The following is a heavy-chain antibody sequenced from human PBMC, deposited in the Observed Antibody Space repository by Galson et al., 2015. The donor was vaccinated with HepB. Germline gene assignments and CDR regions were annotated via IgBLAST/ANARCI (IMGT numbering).Heavy chain of an antibody. CDR3: ASLDDYDSSIDAFDI. Sequence: SLRLSCAASGFTFSDYYMSWIRQAPGKGLEWVSYISSSGSTIYYADSVKGRFTISRDNAKNSLYLQMNSLRAEDTAVYYCASLDDYDSSIDAFDIWGQGTMVTVSS. CDR1: GFTFSDYY. J-gene: IGHJ3*02. V-gene: IGHV3-11*01. CDR2: ISSSGSTI. D-gene: IGHD3-22*01.